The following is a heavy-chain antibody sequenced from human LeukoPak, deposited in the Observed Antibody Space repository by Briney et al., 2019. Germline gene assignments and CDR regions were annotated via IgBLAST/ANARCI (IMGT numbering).Heavy chain of an antibody. V-gene: IGHV3-30-3*01. J-gene: IGHJ4*02. Sequence: GRSLRLSCAASGFTFSGYAMHWVRQAPGKGLEWVAVISYDGSNKYYADSAKGRFTISRDNSKNTLYLQMNSLRAEDTAVYYCARDGYNGYIDYWGQGTLVTVSS. CDR3: ARDGYNGYIDY. D-gene: IGHD5-24*01. CDR2: ISYDGSNK. CDR1: GFTFSGYA.